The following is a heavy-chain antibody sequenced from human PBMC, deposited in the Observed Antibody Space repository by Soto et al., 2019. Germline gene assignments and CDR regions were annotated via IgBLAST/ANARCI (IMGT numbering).Heavy chain of an antibody. CDR1: GYTFTSYA. CDR3: AREGAAVPEEYYDSGMDV. J-gene: IGHJ6*02. Sequence: QVQHVQSGAEVKKPGASVKVSCKASGYTFTSYAMHWVRQAPGHRLEWMGWLNAGNGNTKYSQKFQGRVTITRDTSASTAYMELSSLRSEDTDVYYCAREGAAVPEEYYDSGMDVWGQGPTVTVSS. V-gene: IGHV1-3*01. D-gene: IGHD6-19*01. CDR2: LNAGNGNT.